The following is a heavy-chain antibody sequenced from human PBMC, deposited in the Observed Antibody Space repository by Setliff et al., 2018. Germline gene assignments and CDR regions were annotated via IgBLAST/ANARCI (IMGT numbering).Heavy chain of an antibody. J-gene: IGHJ4*02. D-gene: IGHD5-18*01. CDR2: INSNSGST. V-gene: IGHV1-2*02. CDR1: GYTFTSFF. CDR3: ARFSGHNYGSFDS. Sequence: ASVKVSCKASGYTFTSFFHQWVRQAPGQGLEWLGWINSNSGSTTYAKKFQGRVTMTRDTSINTVYMELESLTSDDLAVYYCARFSGHNYGSFDSWGQGTLVTVSS.